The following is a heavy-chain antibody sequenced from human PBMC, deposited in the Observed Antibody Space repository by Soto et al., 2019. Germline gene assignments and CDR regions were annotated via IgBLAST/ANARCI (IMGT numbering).Heavy chain of an antibody. CDR3: ARGLIYDSSGYYFDY. Sequence: ASVKVSCKASGYTFSTYYMHWVRQAPGQGYEWMGIINPSGGSTRYAQKFQGRVTMTRDTSTSTVYMDLSSLRSEDTAVYYCARGLIYDSSGYYFDYWGQGTLVTVSS. D-gene: IGHD3-22*01. CDR2: INPSGGST. J-gene: IGHJ4*02. V-gene: IGHV1-46*01. CDR1: GYTFSTYY.